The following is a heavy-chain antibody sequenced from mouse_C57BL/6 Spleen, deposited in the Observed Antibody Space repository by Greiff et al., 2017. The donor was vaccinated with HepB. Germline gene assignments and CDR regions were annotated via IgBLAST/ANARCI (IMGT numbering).Heavy chain of an antibody. CDR1: GYSFTGYY. CDR2: INPSTGGT. Sequence: VQLQQSGPELVKPGASVKISCKASGYSFTGYYMHWVKQSSEKSLEWIGEINPSTGGTSYNQKFKGKATLTVDKSSSTAYMQLKSLTSEDSAVYYCARDDYNYWYFDVWGTGTTVTVSS. J-gene: IGHJ1*03. CDR3: ARDDYNYWYFDV. V-gene: IGHV1-43*01. D-gene: IGHD2-4*01.